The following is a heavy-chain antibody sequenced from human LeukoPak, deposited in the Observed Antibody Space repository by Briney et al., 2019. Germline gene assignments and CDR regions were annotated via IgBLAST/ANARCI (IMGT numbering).Heavy chain of an antibody. J-gene: IGHJ3*02. CDR3: ARSYYYDSSGSKDAFDI. CDR2: INTSGST. V-gene: IGHV4-4*07. CDR1: GGSISSYH. D-gene: IGHD3-22*01. Sequence: SETLSLTCSVSGGSISSYHWSWVRQPAGKGLEWIGRINTSGSTNYNPSLKSRVTISVDTSKNQFSLKLSSVTAADTAMYYCARSYYYDSSGSKDAFDIWGQGTMVTVSS.